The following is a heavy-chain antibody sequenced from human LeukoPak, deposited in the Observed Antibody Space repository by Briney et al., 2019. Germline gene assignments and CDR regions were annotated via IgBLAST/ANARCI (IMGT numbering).Heavy chain of an antibody. CDR1: GYTFTSYY. J-gene: IGHJ5*02. Sequence: ASVKVSCKASGYTFTSYYMHWVRHAPGQGLEWMGIINPSGGSTSYAQKFQGRVTMTRDTSTSTVYMELSSLRSEDTAVYYCAREVSMVRGVIIVNLFDPWGQGTLVTVSS. CDR2: INPSGGST. D-gene: IGHD3-10*01. CDR3: AREVSMVRGVIIVNLFDP. V-gene: IGHV1-46*03.